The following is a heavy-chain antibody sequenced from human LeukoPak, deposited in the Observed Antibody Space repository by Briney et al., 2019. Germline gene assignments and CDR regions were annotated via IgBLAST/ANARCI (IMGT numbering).Heavy chain of an antibody. CDR1: GGSFSGYY. V-gene: IGHV4-34*01. CDR2: INHSGST. Sequence: PSETLSLTCAVYGGSFSGYYWSWIRQPPGKGLEWIGEINHSGSTNYNPSLKSRVTISVDTSKNQFSLKLSSVTAAGTAVYYCASYRIAAAGNRFDYWGQGTLVTVSS. CDR3: ASYRIAAAGNRFDY. J-gene: IGHJ4*02. D-gene: IGHD6-13*01.